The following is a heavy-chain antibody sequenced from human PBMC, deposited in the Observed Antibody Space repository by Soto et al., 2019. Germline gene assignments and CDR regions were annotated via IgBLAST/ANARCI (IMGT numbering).Heavy chain of an antibody. CDR1: GFAFSSYR. D-gene: IGHD5-12*01. J-gene: IGHJ3*02. Sequence: GGALRLSCAASGFAFSSYRMHWVRQAPGKGLEWVAVISYYGSNKYYADSVKGRFTISRDNSKSTLYLQMNSLRAEDTAVYYCAKDARYSGYARAFDTWXQGTMVTVSS. CDR2: ISYYGSNK. V-gene: IGHV3-30*18. CDR3: AKDARYSGYARAFDT.